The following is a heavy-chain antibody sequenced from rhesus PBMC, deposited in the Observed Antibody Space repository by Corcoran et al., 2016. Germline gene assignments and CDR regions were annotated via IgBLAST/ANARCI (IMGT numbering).Heavy chain of an antibody. CDR3: ARGRYDSGSGVDY. CDR1: GGSVSSSNW. V-gene: IGHV4-65*01. J-gene: IGHJ4*01. D-gene: IGHD3-28*01. Sequence: QVQLQESGPGLVKPSETLSLTCAVSGGSVSSSNWWSWIRQTPGKGLEWIGYISGSSGSTYYNPSLKSRGTSSTDTSKNQFSLKLSSVTAADTAVDYCARGRYDSGSGVDYWGQGVLVTVSS. CDR2: ISGSSGST.